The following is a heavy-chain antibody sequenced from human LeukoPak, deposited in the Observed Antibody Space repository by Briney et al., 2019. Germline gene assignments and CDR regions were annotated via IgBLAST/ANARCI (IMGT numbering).Heavy chain of an antibody. Sequence: ASVKVSCKGSGYTFASYGISWVRQAPGQGLEWMGWISGYNGNTNYAQKLQGRATMTTDTSTSTAYMELRSLRSDDTAVYYCARGKCSSTSCYTPFAFDIWGQGTMVTVSS. CDR1: GYTFASYG. CDR2: ISGYNGNT. J-gene: IGHJ3*02. V-gene: IGHV1-18*01. D-gene: IGHD2-2*02. CDR3: ARGKCSSTSCYTPFAFDI.